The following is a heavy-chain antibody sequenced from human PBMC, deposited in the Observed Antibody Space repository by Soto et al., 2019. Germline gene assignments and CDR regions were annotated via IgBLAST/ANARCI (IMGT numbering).Heavy chain of an antibody. CDR2: IKQDGSEK. CDR1: GFTFSSYW. Sequence: GGSLRLSCAASGFTFSSYWMSWVRQAPGKGLEWVANIKQDGSEKYYVDSVKVRFTISRDNAKNSLYLQMNSLRAEDTAVYYCARVSPPGIAVAGPPYYYYGMDVWGQGTTVTVSS. V-gene: IGHV3-7*05. D-gene: IGHD6-19*01. CDR3: ARVSPPGIAVAGPPYYYYGMDV. J-gene: IGHJ6*02.